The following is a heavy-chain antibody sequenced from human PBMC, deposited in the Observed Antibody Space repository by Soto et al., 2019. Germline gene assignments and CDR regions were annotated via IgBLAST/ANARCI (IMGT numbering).Heavy chain of an antibody. CDR1: GGSISSGGYY. D-gene: IGHD1-26*01. CDR2: IYYSGST. V-gene: IGHV4-31*03. Sequence: SETLSLTCTVSGGSISSGGYYCGWFLQRPGKGLEWFGYIYYSGSTYYNPSLKSRVTISVDTSKNQFSLKLSSVTAADTAVYYCARDVGRSWFDPWGQGTLGTVSS. J-gene: IGHJ5*02. CDR3: ARDVGRSWFDP.